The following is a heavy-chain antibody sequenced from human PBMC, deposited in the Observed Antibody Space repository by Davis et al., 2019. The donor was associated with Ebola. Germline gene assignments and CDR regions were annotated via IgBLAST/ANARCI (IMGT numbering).Heavy chain of an antibody. CDR2: IYSGDSDT. CDR3: ARHSSRGDY. CDR1: GYSFTNYW. V-gene: IGHV5-51*01. Sequence: KVSCKGSGYSFTNYWIAWVRQMPGKGPEWMGIIYSGDSDTRYSPSFQGQVTISADKSISTAYLQWSSLKASDTAMYYCARHSSRGDYWGQGTLVTVSS. D-gene: IGHD6-13*01. J-gene: IGHJ4*02.